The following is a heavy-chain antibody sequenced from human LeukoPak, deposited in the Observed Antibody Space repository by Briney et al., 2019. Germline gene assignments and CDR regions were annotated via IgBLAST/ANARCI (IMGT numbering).Heavy chain of an antibody. CDR2: IYHSGST. V-gene: IGHV4-38-2*02. CDR1: GGSFSGYY. Sequence: KPSETLSLTCAVYGGSFSGYYWGWIRQPPGKGLEWIGSIYHSGSTYYNPSLKSRVTISVDTSKNQFSLKLSSVTAADTAVYYCARDCSGGSCYGNWFDPWGQGTLVTVSS. J-gene: IGHJ5*02. CDR3: ARDCSGGSCYGNWFDP. D-gene: IGHD2-15*01.